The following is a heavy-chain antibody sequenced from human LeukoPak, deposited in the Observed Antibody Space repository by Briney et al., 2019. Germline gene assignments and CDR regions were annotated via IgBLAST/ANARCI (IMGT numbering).Heavy chain of an antibody. Sequence: GGSLRPSCAASGFTFSSYGMLWVRQAPGKGLVGVAVIWYDGSNKYYADPVKGRFTISRDNSKNTLYLQMNSLRAEDTAVYYCARDVVGVYYFVYWGQGTLVTVSS. CDR3: ARDVVGVYYFVY. D-gene: IGHD1-26*01. CDR1: GFTFSSYG. J-gene: IGHJ4*02. V-gene: IGHV3-33*01. CDR2: IWYDGSNK.